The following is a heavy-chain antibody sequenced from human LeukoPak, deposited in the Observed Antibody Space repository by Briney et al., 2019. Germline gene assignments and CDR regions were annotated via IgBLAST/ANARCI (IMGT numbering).Heavy chain of an antibody. V-gene: IGHV3-7*01. D-gene: IGHD6-19*01. Sequence: GGSLRLSCAASGFTFSSYWMSWVRQAPGKGLEWVANIKQDGSEKYYVDSVKGRFTISRDNAKNSLYLQMNSLRAEDTAVYYCARDPFSSGWYVAVDYWGQGTLVTVPS. CDR1: GFTFSSYW. J-gene: IGHJ4*02. CDR3: ARDPFSSGWYVAVDY. CDR2: IKQDGSEK.